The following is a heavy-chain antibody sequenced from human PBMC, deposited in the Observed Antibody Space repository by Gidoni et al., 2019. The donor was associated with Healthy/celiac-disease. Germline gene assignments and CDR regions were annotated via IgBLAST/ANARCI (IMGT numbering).Heavy chain of an antibody. CDR1: GSTVSSNY. Sequence: EVQLVAPGGGLVQPGGSLRLPCAASGSTVSSNYMSWVRQAPGKGLEWVSVIYSGGSTYYADSVKGRFTISRDNSKNTLYLQMNSLRAEDTAVYYCARDDLLDYDYGDYWGQGTLVTVSS. CDR2: IYSGGST. V-gene: IGHV3-66*01. J-gene: IGHJ4*02. CDR3: ARDDLLDYDYGDY. D-gene: IGHD3-10*01.